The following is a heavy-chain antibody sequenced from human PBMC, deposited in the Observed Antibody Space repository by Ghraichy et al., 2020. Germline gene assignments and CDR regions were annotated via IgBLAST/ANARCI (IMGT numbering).Heavy chain of an antibody. CDR2: INPNSGGT. Sequence: ASVKVSCKASGYTFTGYYMHWVRQAPGQGLEWMGRINPNSGGTNYAQKFQGRVTMTRDTSISTAYMELSRLRSDDTAVYYCARGEGYCSGGSCYWPPEGVDYNYYMDVWGKGTTVTVSS. CDR1: GYTFTGYY. J-gene: IGHJ6*03. V-gene: IGHV1-2*06. CDR3: ARGEGYCSGGSCYWPPEGVDYNYYMDV. D-gene: IGHD2-15*01.